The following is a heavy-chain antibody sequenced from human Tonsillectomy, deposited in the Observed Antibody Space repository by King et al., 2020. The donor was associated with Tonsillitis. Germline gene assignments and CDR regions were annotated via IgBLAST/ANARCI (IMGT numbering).Heavy chain of an antibody. CDR2: IYSGGTT. CDR3: ARDPSSDNQLYAFDI. J-gene: IGHJ3*02. Sequence: DVQLVESGGGLVQPGGSLRLSCAVSGFTVSSPYINWVRQAPGKGLEWVSVIYSGGTTYYADSVKGRFTISRDDSKSTVYLQMNRLRGEDTAVYYCARDPSSDNQLYAFDIWGQGTMVTVSS. CDR1: GFTVSSPY. V-gene: IGHV3-53*04. D-gene: IGHD2-2*01.